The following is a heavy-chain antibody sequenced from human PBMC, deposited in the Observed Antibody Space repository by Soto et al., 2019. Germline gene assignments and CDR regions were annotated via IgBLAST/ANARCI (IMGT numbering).Heavy chain of an antibody. D-gene: IGHD3-22*01. Sequence: QVQLVQSGAEVKKPGASVMVSCKGSGYSFITYGMSWVRQAPGQGLEWVGGISTYNGNTKYVESLKGRVTMTTDTTPRTAYTERRGLRSDGTAVYYCARGPTDYYDKSGDYCLDYWGKGTLVTVSP. CDR3: ARGPTDYYDKSGDYCLDY. CDR1: GYSFITYG. CDR2: ISTYNGNT. J-gene: IGHJ4*02. V-gene: IGHV1-18*01.